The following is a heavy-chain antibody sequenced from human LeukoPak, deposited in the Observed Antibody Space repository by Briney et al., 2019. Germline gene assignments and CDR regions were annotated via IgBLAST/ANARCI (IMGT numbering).Heavy chain of an antibody. CDR1: GGSFSGYY. V-gene: IGHV4-34*01. CDR2: ISHSGST. CDR3: ARGPGGFWSGYFDY. Sequence: SETLSLTCAVYGGSFSGYYWSWIRQPPGKGLEWIGEISHSGSTNYNPSLKSRVTISVDTSKNQFSLKLSSVTAADTAVYYCARGPGGFWSGYFDYWGQGTLVTVSS. J-gene: IGHJ4*02. D-gene: IGHD3-3*01.